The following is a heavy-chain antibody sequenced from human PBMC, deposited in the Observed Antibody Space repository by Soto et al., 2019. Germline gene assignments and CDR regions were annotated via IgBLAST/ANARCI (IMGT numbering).Heavy chain of an antibody. Sequence: QVQLVQSGAEVKKPGSSVKVSCKASGGTISSYAISWVRQAPGQGLEWMGGIIPIFGTANYAQKFQGRVTITADESTSTAYMELSSLRSEDTAVYYCARARVVKQDYYYGMDVWGQGTTVTVSS. CDR2: IIPIFGTA. D-gene: IGHD6-13*01. CDR1: GGTISSYA. V-gene: IGHV1-69*01. CDR3: ARARVVKQDYYYGMDV. J-gene: IGHJ6*02.